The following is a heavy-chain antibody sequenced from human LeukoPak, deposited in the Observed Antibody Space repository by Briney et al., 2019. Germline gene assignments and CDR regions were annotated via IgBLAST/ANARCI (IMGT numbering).Heavy chain of an antibody. CDR1: GFTFSSYS. Sequence: PGGFLRLSCAASGFTFSSYSMNWVRQAPGKGLEWVSSISSSSSYIYYADSVKGRFTISRDNAKNSLYLQMNSLRAEDTAVYYCARENSSGWYDGDYFDYWGQGTLVTVSS. V-gene: IGHV3-21*01. D-gene: IGHD6-19*01. J-gene: IGHJ4*02. CDR2: ISSSSSYI. CDR3: ARENSSGWYDGDYFDY.